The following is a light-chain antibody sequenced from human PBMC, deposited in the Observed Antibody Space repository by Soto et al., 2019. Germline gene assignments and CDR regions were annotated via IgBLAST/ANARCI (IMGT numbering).Light chain of an antibody. V-gene: IGKV3-11*01. CDR3: QQRYNWLLT. CDR2: DAS. CDR1: QSVSTY. Sequence: IVLTQSPATLSLSPGERATLPCRASQSVSTYLAWYQQKPGQAPRLLIYDASNRAAGIPARFSGSGAGTDFTLTISSLEPEDFAVYYCQQRYNWLLTFGGGTKVDIK. J-gene: IGKJ4*01.